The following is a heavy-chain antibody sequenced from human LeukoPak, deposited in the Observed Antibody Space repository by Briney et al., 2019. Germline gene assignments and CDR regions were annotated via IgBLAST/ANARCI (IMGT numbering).Heavy chain of an antibody. D-gene: IGHD3-9*01. CDR3: ARAPYDILTGYPD. J-gene: IGHJ4*02. CDR2: ISGSGGST. V-gene: IGHV3-23*01. CDR1: GFTFSSYA. Sequence: PGGSLRLSCAASGFTFSSYAMSWVRQAPGKGLEWVSAISGSGGSTYYADSVKGRFTISRDNSKNTLYLQMNSLRAEDTAVYYCARAPYDILTGYPDWGQGTLVTVSS.